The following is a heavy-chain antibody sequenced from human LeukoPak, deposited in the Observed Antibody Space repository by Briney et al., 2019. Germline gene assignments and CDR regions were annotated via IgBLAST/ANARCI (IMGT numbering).Heavy chain of an antibody. J-gene: IGHJ4*02. CDR2: IIPILGIA. CDR3: ARPAYYYDSSGQFDY. V-gene: IGHV1-69*04. Sequence: GSSVKVSCKASGGTFSSYAISWVRQAPGQGLEWMGRIIPILGIANYAQKFQGRVTITPDKSTSTTYMELGSLRSEDTAVYYCARPAYYYDSSGQFDYWGQGTLVTVSS. CDR1: GGTFSSYA. D-gene: IGHD3-22*01.